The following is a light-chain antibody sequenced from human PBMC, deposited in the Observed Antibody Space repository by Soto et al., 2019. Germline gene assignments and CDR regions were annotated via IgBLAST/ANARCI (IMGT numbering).Light chain of an antibody. J-gene: IGKJ4*01. CDR1: QGIALY. CDR2: ATS. Sequence: DVQMTQSPSSLSAFVGDRVTITCRASQGIALYLAWFQQKPGKVPKLLIYATSTLQSGVPSRFSGSGSGTDFTLTINILQPEDVGTYYCQKYNSAPLTFGGGTKVEIK. CDR3: QKYNSAPLT. V-gene: IGKV1-27*01.